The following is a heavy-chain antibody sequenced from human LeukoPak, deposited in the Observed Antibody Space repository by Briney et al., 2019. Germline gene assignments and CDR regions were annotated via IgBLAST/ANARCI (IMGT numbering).Heavy chain of an antibody. Sequence: GRSLRLSCAASGFTFSSYGMHWVRQAPGKGLEWVAVIWYDGSNKYYADSVKGRFTISRDNSKNTLYPQMNSLRAEDTAVYYCAKGETYYYGSGSTYMDVWGKGTTVTVSS. CDR2: IWYDGSNK. CDR1: GFTFSSYG. D-gene: IGHD3-10*01. J-gene: IGHJ6*03. V-gene: IGHV3-33*06. CDR3: AKGETYYYGSGSTYMDV.